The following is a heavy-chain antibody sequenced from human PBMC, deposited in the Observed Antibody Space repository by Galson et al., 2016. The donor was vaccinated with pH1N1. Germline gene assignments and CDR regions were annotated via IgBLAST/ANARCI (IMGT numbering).Heavy chain of an antibody. CDR2: IYWDGDR. J-gene: IGHJ4*02. CDR1: GFSLSTSGVG. CDR3: AHSAPRIGGAPPPLDFDY. V-gene: IGHV2-5*02. Sequence: PALVKPTQTLTLTCTFSGFSLSTSGVGVGWIRQPPGKALEWLALIYWDGDRRYSPSLKSKLAITKDTSRNQVVLRMTNMDPVDSATYYCAHSAPRIGGAPPPLDFDYWGQGTLVTVYS. D-gene: IGHD1-26*01.